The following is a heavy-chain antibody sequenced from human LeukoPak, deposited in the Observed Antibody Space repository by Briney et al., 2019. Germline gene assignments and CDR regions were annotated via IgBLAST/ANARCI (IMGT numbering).Heavy chain of an antibody. J-gene: IGHJ4*02. CDR3: ASSHSVWSSFDY. CDR1: GGSISIYY. V-gene: IGHV4-59*01. D-gene: IGHD3-16*01. Sequence: SETLSLTCTVSGGSISIYYWSWIRQPPGKGLEWIGYIYYSGSTNYNPSLKSRVTISVDTSKNQFSLKLSSVTAADTAVYYCASSHSVWSSFDYWGQGTLVTVSS. CDR2: IYYSGST.